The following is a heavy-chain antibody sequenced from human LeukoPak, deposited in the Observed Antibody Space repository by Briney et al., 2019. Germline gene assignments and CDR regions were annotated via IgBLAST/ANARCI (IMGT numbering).Heavy chain of an antibody. CDR2: IIPIFGTA. D-gene: IGHD2-21*02. CDR1: GGTFSRFT. CDR3: ARGIAYCGGDCYNSYDY. J-gene: IGHJ4*02. V-gene: IGHV1-69*13. Sequence: SVKVSCKASGGTFSRFTISWVRQAPGQGLEWMGGIIPIFGTANYAQKFQGRVTITADESTSTAYMELSSLRSEDTAVYYCARGIAYCGGDCYNSYDYWGQGTLVTVSS.